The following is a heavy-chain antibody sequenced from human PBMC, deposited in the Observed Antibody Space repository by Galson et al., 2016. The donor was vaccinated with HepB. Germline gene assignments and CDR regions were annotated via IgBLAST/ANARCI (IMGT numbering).Heavy chain of an antibody. CDR3: ARSGYSSSWSSSDY. D-gene: IGHD6-13*01. Sequence: SETLSLTCTVSTGSISGYYWSWIRQPPGKGLEYIGYIYYSGSTNYNPSLKSRVTISVDTSKNQFSLKLSSVTAADTALYYCARSGYSSSWSSSDYWGQGTLVTVSS. J-gene: IGHJ4*02. V-gene: IGHV4-59*01. CDR1: TGSISGYY. CDR2: IYYSGST.